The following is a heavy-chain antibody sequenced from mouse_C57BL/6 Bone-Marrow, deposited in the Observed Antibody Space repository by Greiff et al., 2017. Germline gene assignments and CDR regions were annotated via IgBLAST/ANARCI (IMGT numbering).Heavy chain of an antibody. J-gene: IGHJ4*01. CDR2: IRSKSNNYAT. D-gene: IGHD1-1*01. Sequence: VQLKESGGGLVQPKGSLKLSCAASGFSFNTYAMNWVRQAPGKGLEWVARIRSKSNNYATYYADSVKDRFTISRDDSESMLYLQMNNLKTEDTAMYYCVRLTTVGAMDYWGQGTSVTVSS. CDR3: VRLTTVGAMDY. CDR1: GFSFNTYA. V-gene: IGHV10-1*01.